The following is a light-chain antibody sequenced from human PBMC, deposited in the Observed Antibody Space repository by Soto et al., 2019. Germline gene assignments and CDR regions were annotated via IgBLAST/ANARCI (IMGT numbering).Light chain of an antibody. V-gene: IGKV1-39*01. CDR3: QQSYSTST. CDR1: QSISSY. Sequence: DLQMTQSPSSLSASVGDRVTITCRASQSISSYLNWYQQKPGKAPKLLIYAASSLQSGVPSRFSGSVSGKDFTLTISSLQPEDFETYYCQQSYSTSTFGPGTKVDIK. CDR2: AAS. J-gene: IGKJ3*01.